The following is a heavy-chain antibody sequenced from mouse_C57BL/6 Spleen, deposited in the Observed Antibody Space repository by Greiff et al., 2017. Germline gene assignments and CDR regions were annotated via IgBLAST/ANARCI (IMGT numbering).Heavy chain of an antibody. V-gene: IGHV8-5*01. D-gene: IGHD1-1*01. J-gene: IGHJ1*03. CDR1: GFSLSTSNMG. Sequence: QVTLKVCGPGILQPSQTLSLTCSFSGFSLSTSNMGIGWIRQPSGKGLEWLAHIWWNDDKYYNPSLKSRHSISKDTSNYQVFLKFSSVDTADTATFYCAQIPYFVSSYWCFDFWGTGTMVTVSA. CDR3: AQIPYFVSSYWCFDF. CDR2: IWWNDDK.